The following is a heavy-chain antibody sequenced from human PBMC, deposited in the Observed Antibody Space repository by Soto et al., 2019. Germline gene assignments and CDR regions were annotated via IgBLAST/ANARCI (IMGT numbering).Heavy chain of an antibody. D-gene: IGHD3-22*01. CDR2: MNPNSGNT. CDR3: ARSTLNYYDSSGYPLYYYYGMDV. J-gene: IGHJ6*02. Sequence: QVQLVQSGAEVKKPGASVKVSCKASGYTFTSYDINWVRQATGQGLEWMGWMNPNSGNTGYAQKFQGRVTMTRNTSISTAYMELSSLRSEDTAVYYCARSTLNYYDSSGYPLYYYYGMDVWGQGTTVTVSS. V-gene: IGHV1-8*01. CDR1: GYTFTSYD.